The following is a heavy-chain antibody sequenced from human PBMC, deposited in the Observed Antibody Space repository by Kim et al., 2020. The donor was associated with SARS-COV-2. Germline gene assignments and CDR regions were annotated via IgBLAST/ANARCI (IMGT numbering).Heavy chain of an antibody. CDR1: GYTFTGYY. J-gene: IGHJ4*02. CDR2: INPNSGTT. V-gene: IGHV1-2*05. CDR3: VRGTSSGCGACDY. D-gene: IGHD6-19*01. Sequence: ASVKVSCKASGYTFTGYYIHWVRQAPGQGLEWMGRINPNSGTTNYPQKFQGRVTMTRDTSITTAYMELSSLTSDDTVVYYCVRGTSSGCGACDYWVLG.